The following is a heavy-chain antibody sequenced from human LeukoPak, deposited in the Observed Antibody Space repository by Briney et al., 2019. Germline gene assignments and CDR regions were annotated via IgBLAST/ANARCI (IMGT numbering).Heavy chain of an antibody. J-gene: IGHJ4*02. V-gene: IGHV1-69*13. Sequence: SVKVSCKASGGTFSSYAISWVRQAPGQGLEWMGGIIPIFGTANYAQKFQGRVTITADESTSTAYMELSSLRSEDTAVYYCARLVGATFYYFDYWGQGTLVTVSS. D-gene: IGHD1-26*01. CDR3: ARLVGATFYYFDY. CDR1: GGTFSSYA. CDR2: IIPIFGTA.